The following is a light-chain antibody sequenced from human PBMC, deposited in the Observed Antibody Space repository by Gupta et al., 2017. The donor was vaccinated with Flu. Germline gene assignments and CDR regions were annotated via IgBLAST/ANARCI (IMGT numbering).Light chain of an antibody. CDR1: QSVSSN. V-gene: IGKV3-15*01. Sequence: EIVMTQSPATLSVSPGERATLSCRASQSVSSNLAWYQQKPGQAPRLLIYGASTRANGIPARFSGSGYGTEFTLTISSRQSEDFAVYYCQQYNNWPPFTFGHGTKVDIK. J-gene: IGKJ3*01. CDR3: QQYNNWPPFT. CDR2: GAS.